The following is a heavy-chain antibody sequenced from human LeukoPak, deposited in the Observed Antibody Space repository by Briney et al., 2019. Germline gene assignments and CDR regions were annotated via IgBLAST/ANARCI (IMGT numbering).Heavy chain of an antibody. CDR3: ARQGYSGYDFDDY. CDR1: GGSISSSNW. CDR2: IYHSGST. D-gene: IGHD5-12*01. J-gene: IGHJ4*02. Sequence: SGTLSLTCGVSGGSISSSNWWSWVRQPPGKGLEWIGEIYHSGSTNYNPSLKSRVTISVDKSKNQFSLKLSSVTAADTAVYYCARQGYSGYDFDDYWGQGTLVTVSS. V-gene: IGHV4-4*02.